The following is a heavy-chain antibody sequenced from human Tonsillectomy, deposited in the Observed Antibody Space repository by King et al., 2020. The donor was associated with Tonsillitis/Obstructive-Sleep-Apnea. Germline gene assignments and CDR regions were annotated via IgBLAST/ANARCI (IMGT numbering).Heavy chain of an antibody. J-gene: IGHJ4*02. CDR3: ARDRGWSGYPSRDFDS. D-gene: IGHD3-3*01. V-gene: IGHV3-30*04. CDR1: EFTFSSYA. CDR2: ISYDGSNK. Sequence: QLVESGGSVVRPGRSLRLSCAASEFTFSSYAMHWVRQAPGKGLEWVAVISYDGSNKHYADSMKGRFTISRDNSKNTLYLQMNSLRAEDTAVYYCARDRGWSGYPSRDFDSWGQGTLVTVSS.